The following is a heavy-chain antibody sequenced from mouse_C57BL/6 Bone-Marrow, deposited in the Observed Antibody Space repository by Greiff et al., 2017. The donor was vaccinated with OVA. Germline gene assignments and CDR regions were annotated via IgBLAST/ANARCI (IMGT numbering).Heavy chain of an antibody. J-gene: IGHJ4*01. CDR1: GYTFTDYY. CDR3: AKNKYYAMDY. V-gene: IGHV1-76*01. CDR2: IYPGSGNT. Sequence: VKLQQSGAELVRPGASVKLSCKASGYTFTDYYINWVKQRPGQGLEWIARIYPGSGNTYYNEKFKGKATLTAEKSSSTAYMQLSSLTSEDSAVYFCAKNKYYAMDYWGQGTSVTVSS. D-gene: IGHD5-1-1*01.